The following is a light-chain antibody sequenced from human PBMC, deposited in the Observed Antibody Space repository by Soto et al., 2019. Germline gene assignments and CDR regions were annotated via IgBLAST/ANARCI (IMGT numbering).Light chain of an antibody. CDR3: CSYAGSLYV. CDR2: DVS. V-gene: IGLV2-11*01. J-gene: IGLJ1*01. CDR1: SSDVGGYNY. Sequence: VLTQPRSVSGSPGQSVTISCTGTSSDVGGYNYVSWFQQHPGKAPKLMIYDVSKRPSGVPDRFSGSKSGNTASLTISGLQAYYEADYYCCSYAGSLYVFGTGTNVTVL.